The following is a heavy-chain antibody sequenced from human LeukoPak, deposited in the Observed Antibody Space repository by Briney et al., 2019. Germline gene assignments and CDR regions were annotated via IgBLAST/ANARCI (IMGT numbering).Heavy chain of an antibody. CDR3: AKAYYDILTGWYYGMDV. CDR2: INTDGSST. J-gene: IGHJ6*02. V-gene: IGHV3-74*01. D-gene: IGHD3-9*01. Sequence: GGSLRLSCAVSGFTFSTYWMHWVRQVAGKGLVWVSRINTDGSSTSYADSVKGRFTISRDNSKNTLYLQMNSLRAEDTAVYYCAKAYYDILTGWYYGMDVWGQGTTVTVSS. CDR1: GFTFSTYW.